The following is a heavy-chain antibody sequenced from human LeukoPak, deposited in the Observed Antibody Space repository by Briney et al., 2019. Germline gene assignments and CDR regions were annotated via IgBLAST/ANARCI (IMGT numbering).Heavy chain of an antibody. V-gene: IGHV3-20*04. CDR2: INWNGGST. CDR1: GFTFDDYG. J-gene: IGHJ4*02. D-gene: IGHD6-13*01. CDR3: ARGSDGGAAAGPDY. Sequence: GSLRLSCAASGFTFDDYGMSWVRQAPGKGLEWVSGINWNGGSTGYADSVKGRFTISRDNAKNSLYLQMNSLGAEDTALYYCARGSDGGAAAGPDYWGQGTLVTVSS.